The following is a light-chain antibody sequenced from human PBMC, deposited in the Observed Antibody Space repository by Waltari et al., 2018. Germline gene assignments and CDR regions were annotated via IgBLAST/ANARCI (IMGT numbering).Light chain of an antibody. CDR1: QDISNY. CDR3: QQFESYPRT. CDR2: AAS. J-gene: IGKJ3*01. V-gene: IGKV1-9*01. Sequence: DILLTQSPSFLSASVGDRISITCLASQDISNYLAWLQQKPGKAPKVLIYAASSLQSGVPARFSGSGSGAEFTLTISSLQPEDFATYYCQQFESYPRTFGPGTAVDIK.